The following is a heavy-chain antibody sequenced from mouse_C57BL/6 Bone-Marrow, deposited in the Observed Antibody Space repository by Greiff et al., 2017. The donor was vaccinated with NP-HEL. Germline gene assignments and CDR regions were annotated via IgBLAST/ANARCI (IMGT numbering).Heavy chain of an antibody. D-gene: IGHD1-1*01. CDR1: GYTFTSYW. V-gene: IGHV1-64*01. CDR2: IHPNSGST. J-gene: IGHJ1*03. Sequence: QVHVKQPGAELVKPGASVKLSCKASGYTFTSYWMHWVKQRPGQGLEWIGMIHPNSGSTNNNEKFKSKATLTVDKSSSTAYMQLSSLTSEDSAVYYCARFLYYYGIWYFDVWGTGTTVTVSS. CDR3: ARFLYYYGIWYFDV.